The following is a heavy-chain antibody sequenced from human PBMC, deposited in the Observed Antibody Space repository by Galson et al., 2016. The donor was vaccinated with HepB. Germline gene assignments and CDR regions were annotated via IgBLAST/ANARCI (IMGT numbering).Heavy chain of an antibody. Sequence: SVKVSCKASGYTFTNYAMYWVRQAPGQRLEWMGWINAGNGNTQYSQKFQGRVTITRDTSASTAYMELRGLRSEDTGVYYCARGRDPTTRPRYWLDPWGRGTLVTVS. CDR2: INAGNGNT. CDR1: GYTFTNYA. CDR3: ARGRDPTTRPRYWLDP. J-gene: IGHJ5*02. V-gene: IGHV1-3*01. D-gene: IGHD1-7*01.